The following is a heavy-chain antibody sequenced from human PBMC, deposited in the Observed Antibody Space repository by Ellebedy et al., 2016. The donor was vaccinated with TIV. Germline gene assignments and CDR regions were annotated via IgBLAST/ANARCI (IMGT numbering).Heavy chain of an antibody. CDR1: GFTFSDYY. J-gene: IGHJ4*02. CDR2: ISRGGHSI. Sequence: GGSLRLXXAASGFTFSDYYMSWIRQTPGKGLEWVSYISRGGHSIYYAASVKGRFTISRDDTNNSLYLHMNSLRAEDTAVYYCARDGGFGDLLYGDWGYWGQGILVSVSS. V-gene: IGHV3-11*01. D-gene: IGHD3-10*01. CDR3: ARDGGFGDLLYGDWGY.